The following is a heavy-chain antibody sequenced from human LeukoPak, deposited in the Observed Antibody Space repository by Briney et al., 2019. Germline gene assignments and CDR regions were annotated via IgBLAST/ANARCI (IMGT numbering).Heavy chain of an antibody. CDR2: IGWNSGSI. CDR3: ARDSSSWYLTTDLPVDY. V-gene: IGHV3-9*01. CDR1: GFTFDDYA. Sequence: SLRLSCAASGFTFDDYAMHWVRQAPGKGLEWVSTIGWNSGSIGYADSVKGRFTISRDNAKNSLYLQMNSLRAEDTAVYYCARDSSSWYLTTDLPVDYWGQGTLVTVSS. J-gene: IGHJ4*02. D-gene: IGHD6-13*01.